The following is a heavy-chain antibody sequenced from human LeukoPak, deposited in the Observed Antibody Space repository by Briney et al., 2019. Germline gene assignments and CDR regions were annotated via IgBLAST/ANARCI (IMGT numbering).Heavy chain of an antibody. CDR1: GYSISSGYY. V-gene: IGHV4-38-2*02. Sequence: PSETLSLTCAVSGYSISSGYYWGWIRQPPGKGLEWIGSIYHSGSTYYNPSLNSRVTISVDTSKNQFSLKLSSVTAADTAVYYCARDRGNNWNDVRWFDPWGQGTLVTVSS. D-gene: IGHD1-1*01. J-gene: IGHJ5*02. CDR3: ARDRGNNWNDVRWFDP. CDR2: IYHSGST.